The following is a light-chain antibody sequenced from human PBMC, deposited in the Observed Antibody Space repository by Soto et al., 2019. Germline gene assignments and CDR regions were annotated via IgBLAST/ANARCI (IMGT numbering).Light chain of an antibody. CDR3: QKYYRTST. J-gene: IGKJ4*01. CDR1: QSVLYSSNNKNY. V-gene: IGKV4-1*01. CDR2: WAS. Sequence: DFVMTQSPDSLAVSLGERATINCKSSQSVLYSSNNKNYLAWYQQKPGQPPKLLISWASTRESGVPDRFSGNGSGTDFTLTISNLQAEDVAVYYCQKYYRTSTFGGGTKVQIK.